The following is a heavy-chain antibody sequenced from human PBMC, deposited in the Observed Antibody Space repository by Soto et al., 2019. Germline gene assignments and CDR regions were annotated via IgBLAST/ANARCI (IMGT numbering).Heavy chain of an antibody. V-gene: IGHV1-3*01. CDR3: ARGYTSGWTFDF. CDR2: INCGSGNT. CDR1: GYNFTTYV. Sequence: VQLVQSGAEVKQPGASASVSCKASGYNFTTYVVHWLRQAPGQGPEWMGWINCGSGNTVYSQKFQGRVTFTRDTSARTAYMDLNSLTSGDTAVYYCARGYTSGWTFDFWGRGTRVTVSS. D-gene: IGHD6-19*01. J-gene: IGHJ4*02.